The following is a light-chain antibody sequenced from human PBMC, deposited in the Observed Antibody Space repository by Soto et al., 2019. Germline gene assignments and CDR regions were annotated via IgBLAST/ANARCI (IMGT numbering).Light chain of an antibody. CDR2: GAS. CDR3: KQYGSSPMYT. Sequence: EIVLTQSPGTQSLSPGERATLSCRASQSVSSSYLAWYQQKPGQAPRLLIYGASSRATGIPDRFSGSGSGTDFTLTISRLEPEDFAVYYCKQYGSSPMYTFGQGTKLEIK. V-gene: IGKV3-20*01. J-gene: IGKJ2*01. CDR1: QSVSSSY.